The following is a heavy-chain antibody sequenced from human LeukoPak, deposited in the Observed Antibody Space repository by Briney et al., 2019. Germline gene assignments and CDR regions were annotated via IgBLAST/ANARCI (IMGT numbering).Heavy chain of an antibody. D-gene: IGHD3-22*01. J-gene: IGHJ3*02. CDR3: AREPQDDSSGYDAFDI. V-gene: IGHV3-66*01. CDR2: IYSGGST. Sequence: GGSLRLSCAASGFTVSSNYMTWVRQAPGKGLEWVSVIYSGGSTYYPDSVKGRFTLSRDNSKNTLFLQMNSLRAEDTAVYYCAREPQDDSSGYDAFDIWGQGTMVTVSS. CDR1: GFTVSSNY.